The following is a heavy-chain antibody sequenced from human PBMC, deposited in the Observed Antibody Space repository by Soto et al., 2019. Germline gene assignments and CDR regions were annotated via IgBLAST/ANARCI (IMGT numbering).Heavy chain of an antibody. CDR1: GFTFSTYW. D-gene: IGHD2-2*01. CDR2: IKEDGSEE. V-gene: IGHV3-7*01. CDR3: ATAISSPFSNFDY. Sequence: EVQLVQSGGDLVQPGGSLRLSCVASGFTFSTYWMTWVRQAPGMGLEWVAGIKEDGSEEVYVGSVKGRFSISRDNAKTSLYLQLNSLRAEDTAVYYSATAISSPFSNFDYWGQGSLVSVSS. J-gene: IGHJ4*02.